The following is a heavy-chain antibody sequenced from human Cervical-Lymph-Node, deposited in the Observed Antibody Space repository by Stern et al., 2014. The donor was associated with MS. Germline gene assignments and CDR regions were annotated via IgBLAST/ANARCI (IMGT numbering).Heavy chain of an antibody. J-gene: IGHJ3*02. CDR1: CYTFTSYG. D-gene: IGHD2-15*01. Sequence: QVQLVQSGAEVKKPCSSVKVSCKASCYTFTSYGISFFLYSPLQGLDFIVWISAYNGNTNYAQKLQGRVTMTTDTSTSTAYMELRSLRSDDTAVYYCARGLLGSENAFDIWGQGTMVTVSS. CDR2: ISAYNGNT. CDR3: ARGLLGSENAFDI. V-gene: IGHV1-18*01.